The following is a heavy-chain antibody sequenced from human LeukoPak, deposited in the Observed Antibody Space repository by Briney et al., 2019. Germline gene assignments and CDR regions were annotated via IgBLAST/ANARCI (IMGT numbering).Heavy chain of an antibody. CDR3: AREFKQSNWNDGHWFDP. J-gene: IGHJ5*02. CDR2: ISPIFEIA. D-gene: IGHD1-20*01. CDR1: GGTFSSYG. Sequence: ASVKVSCKASGGTFSSYGISWVRQAPGQGLEWMGRISPIFEIANYAQKFQGRVTFTADKSTSTAYMELSSLRSEDSAIYYCAREFKQSNWNDGHWFDPWGQGTLVTVSS. V-gene: IGHV1-69*04.